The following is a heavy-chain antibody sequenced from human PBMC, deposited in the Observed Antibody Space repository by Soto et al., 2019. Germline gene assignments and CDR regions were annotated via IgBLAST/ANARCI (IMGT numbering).Heavy chain of an antibody. Sequence: GGSLRLSCAASGFTFSSYSMNWVRQAPGKGLEWVSSISSSSSYIYYADSVKGRFTISRDNAKNSLYLQMNSLRAEDTAVYYCARGTYDYVWGSYRPFDPWGQGTLVTVSS. CDR1: GFTFSSYS. D-gene: IGHD3-16*02. CDR2: ISSSSSYI. CDR3: ARGTYDYVWGSYRPFDP. V-gene: IGHV3-21*01. J-gene: IGHJ5*02.